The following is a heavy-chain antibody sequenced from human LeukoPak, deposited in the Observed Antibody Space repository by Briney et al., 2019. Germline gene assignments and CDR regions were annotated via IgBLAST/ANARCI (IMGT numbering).Heavy chain of an antibody. V-gene: IGHV3-23*01. D-gene: IGHD3-22*01. CDR3: AKDRRDHYDSSGYDY. Sequence: GGSLRLSCAASGFTFSSYAMSWVRQAPGKGLEWVSAISGSGGSTYYADSVKGRFTISRDNSKNTLYLQMNSLRAEDTAVYYCAKDRRDHYDSSGYDYWGQGTLVTVSS. CDR2: ISGSGGST. CDR1: GFTFSSYA. J-gene: IGHJ4*02.